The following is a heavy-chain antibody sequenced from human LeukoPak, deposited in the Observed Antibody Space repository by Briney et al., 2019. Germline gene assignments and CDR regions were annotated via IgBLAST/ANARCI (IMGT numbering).Heavy chain of an antibody. CDR1: GITLSNYG. D-gene: IGHD3-22*01. CDR2: ISGSGGST. V-gene: IGHV3-23*01. Sequence: PGGSLRLSCAVSGITLSNYGMSWVRQAPGKGLEWVAGISGSGGSTNYADSVKGRFTISRDNPKNTLYLQTNRLRVEDTAVYCCAKRGVVIRVILVGFHKEAYYFDSWGQGALVTVSS. J-gene: IGHJ4*02. CDR3: AKRGVVIRVILVGFHKEAYYFDS.